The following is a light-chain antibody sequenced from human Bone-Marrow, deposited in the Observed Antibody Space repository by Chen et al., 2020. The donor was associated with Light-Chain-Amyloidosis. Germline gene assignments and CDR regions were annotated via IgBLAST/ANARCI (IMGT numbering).Light chain of an antibody. Sequence: QKPGQAPVLVIQRDAERPSGISERFSGSSSGTTATLTISGVQAEDEADYHCQSADSSGTYEVIFGGGTKLTVL. CDR2: RDA. CDR3: QSADSSGTYEVI. J-gene: IGLJ2*01. V-gene: IGLV3-25*03.